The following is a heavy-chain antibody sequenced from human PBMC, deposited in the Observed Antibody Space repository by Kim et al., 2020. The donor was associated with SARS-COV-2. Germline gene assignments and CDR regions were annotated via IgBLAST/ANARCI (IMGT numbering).Heavy chain of an antibody. CDR3: ARGYYDSSGYLPPGDAFDI. Sequence: GESLKISCKGSGYSFTSYWIGWVRQMPGKGLEWMGIIYPGDSDTRYSPSFQGQVTISADKSISTAYLQWSSLKASDTAMYYCARGYYDSSGYLPPGDAFDIWGQGTMVTVSS. J-gene: IGHJ3*02. CDR2: IYPGDSDT. D-gene: IGHD3-22*01. CDR1: GYSFTSYW. V-gene: IGHV5-51*01.